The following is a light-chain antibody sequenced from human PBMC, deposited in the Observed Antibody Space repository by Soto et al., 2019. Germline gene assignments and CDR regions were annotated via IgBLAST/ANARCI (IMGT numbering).Light chain of an antibody. Sequence: NVFTQSPGPLSLSPGERATLSLRASQSVSSSYLAWYQQKPGQAPRLLIYGASSRATGIPDRFSGSGSGTDFTLTISRLEPEDFAVYYCQQYGSSPRTFGQGTKVDIK. CDR3: QQYGSSPRT. CDR1: QSVSSSY. CDR2: GAS. V-gene: IGKV3-20*01. J-gene: IGKJ1*01.